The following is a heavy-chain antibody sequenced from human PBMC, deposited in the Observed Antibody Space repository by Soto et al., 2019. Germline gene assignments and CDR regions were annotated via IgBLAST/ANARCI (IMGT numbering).Heavy chain of an antibody. CDR1: GYSISNDYY. CDR2: VSHSGSP. CDR3: ARGVAVAGRAFDY. V-gene: IGHV4-38-2*02. J-gene: IGHJ4*02. Sequence: SETLSLTCTVSGYSISNDYYWAWIRQSPGRGLEWIGSVSHSGSPYYNPSLRSRVTISTDTSKNQFSLRLTSVIVTDTAVYYCARGVAVAGRAFDYWGQGTQVTVSS. D-gene: IGHD6-19*01.